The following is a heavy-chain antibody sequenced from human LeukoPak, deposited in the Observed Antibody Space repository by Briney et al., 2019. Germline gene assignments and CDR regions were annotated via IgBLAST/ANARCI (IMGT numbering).Heavy chain of an antibody. D-gene: IGHD4-17*01. Sequence: SETLSLTCTVSGGSISSHYWSWIRQPPGKGLEWIGYTSYIGSTNYNPSLKSRVTISVDTSKNQFSLKLSSVTAADAAVYFCARDPTTVTKGLDIWGQGTMVTVSS. J-gene: IGHJ3*02. CDR2: TSYIGST. V-gene: IGHV4-59*11. CDR3: ARDPTTVTKGLDI. CDR1: GGSISSHY.